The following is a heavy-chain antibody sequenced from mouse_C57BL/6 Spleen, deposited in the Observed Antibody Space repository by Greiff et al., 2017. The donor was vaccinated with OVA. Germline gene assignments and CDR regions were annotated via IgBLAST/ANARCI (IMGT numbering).Heavy chain of an antibody. Sequence: EVMLVESGGGLVQPGGSLKLSCAASGFTFSDYYMYWVRQTPEKRLEWVAYISNGGGSTYYPDTVKGRFTISRDNAKNTLYLQMSRLKSEDTAMYYCARTYDYDGYFDVWGTGTTVTVSS. CDR2: ISNGGGST. J-gene: IGHJ1*03. CDR3: ARTYDYDGYFDV. D-gene: IGHD2-4*01. CDR1: GFTFSDYY. V-gene: IGHV5-12*01.